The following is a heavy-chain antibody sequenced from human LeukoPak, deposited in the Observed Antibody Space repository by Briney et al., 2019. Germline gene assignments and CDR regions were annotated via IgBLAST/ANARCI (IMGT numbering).Heavy chain of an antibody. V-gene: IGHV4-4*09. Sequence: SETLSLTCTVSGGSISTYYWSWIRQSPGKGLEWVGYIHASGNTNYNPSLESRVTISIDTSKNQFSLTLSSVTAADTAVYYCARLLRWSEDGFYIWGQGTVVAISS. CDR1: GGSISTYY. J-gene: IGHJ3*02. CDR3: ARLLRWSEDGFYI. CDR2: IHASGNT. D-gene: IGHD2-15*01.